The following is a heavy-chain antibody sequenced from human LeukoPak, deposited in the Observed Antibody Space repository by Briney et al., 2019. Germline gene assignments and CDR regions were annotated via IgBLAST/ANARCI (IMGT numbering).Heavy chain of an antibody. D-gene: IGHD2-21*01. V-gene: IGHV3-23*01. CDR2: VSNSGAAT. Sequence: GGPLRLSCAASEFTFSLSAMTWVRQPPGKGLEWVATVSNSGAATYYADSVKGRFSISRDNSKNTVSLEMSNLRTDDTAIYYCAKEAFRPALLDFWGQGSLVTVSS. CDR1: EFTFSLSA. CDR3: AKEAFRPALLDF. J-gene: IGHJ4*02.